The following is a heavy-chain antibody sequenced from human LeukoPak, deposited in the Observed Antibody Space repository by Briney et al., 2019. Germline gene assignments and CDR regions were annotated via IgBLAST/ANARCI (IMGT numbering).Heavy chain of an antibody. V-gene: IGHV3-30*04. CDR3: ARDWRGSGSYYFDY. J-gene: IGHJ4*02. CDR2: ISYDGSNK. D-gene: IGHD3-10*01. CDR1: GFTFSSYA. Sequence: PGRSLRLSCAASGFTFSSYAMHCVRQAPGKGLEWVAVISYDGSNKYYADSVKGRFTISRDNSKNTLYLQMNSLRAEDTAVYYCARDWRGSGSYYFDYWGQGTLVTVPS.